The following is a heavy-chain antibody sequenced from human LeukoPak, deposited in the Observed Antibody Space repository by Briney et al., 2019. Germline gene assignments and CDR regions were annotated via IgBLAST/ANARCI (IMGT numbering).Heavy chain of an antibody. Sequence: ASVKVSCKASGYTFTSYGISWVRQAPGQGLEWMGWISAYNGNTNYAQKLQGRVTMTTDTSTSTAYMELRSLRSDDTAVYYRARESQRITIFGVPPEGMDVWGQGTTVTVSS. J-gene: IGHJ6*02. V-gene: IGHV1-18*01. CDR3: ARESQRITIFGVPPEGMDV. CDR2: ISAYNGNT. D-gene: IGHD3-3*01. CDR1: GYTFTSYG.